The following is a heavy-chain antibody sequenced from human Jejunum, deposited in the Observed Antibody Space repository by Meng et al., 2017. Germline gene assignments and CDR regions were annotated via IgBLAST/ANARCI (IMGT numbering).Heavy chain of an antibody. CDR1: GFTFKNYG. CDR2: IGSSGEVA. Sequence: GESLKISCAAAGFTFKNYGMSWVRQAPGKGLEWVASIGSSGEVAHYADSVYGRFTISRDNSKNTLDLQMSSLRVEDTATYYCARDLDYDINNVYYDAFDIWGQGTMVTVSS. CDR3: ARDLDYDINNVYYDAFDI. V-gene: IGHV3-23*01. D-gene: IGHD3-9*01. J-gene: IGHJ3*02.